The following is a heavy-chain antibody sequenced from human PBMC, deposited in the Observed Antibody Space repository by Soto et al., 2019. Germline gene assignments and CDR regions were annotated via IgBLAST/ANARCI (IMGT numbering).Heavy chain of an antibody. J-gene: IGHJ4*02. Sequence: QVQLQQWGAGLLKPSETLSLTCAVYGGSFSGYYWSWIRQPPGKGLEWIGEINHSGSTNYNPSLKSRVTISVDTSKNQFSLKLSSVTAADTAVYYWASREWQDYWGQGTLVTVSS. CDR3: ASREWQDY. V-gene: IGHV4-34*01. D-gene: IGHD3-3*01. CDR1: GGSFSGYY. CDR2: INHSGST.